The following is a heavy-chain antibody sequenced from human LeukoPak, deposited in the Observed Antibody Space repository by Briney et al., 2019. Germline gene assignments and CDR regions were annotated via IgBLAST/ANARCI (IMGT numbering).Heavy chain of an antibody. Sequence: SETLSLTCTVSGGSISSGGYYWSWIRQPPGKGLEWIGYIYHSGSTNYNPSLKSRVTISVDTSKNQFSLKLSSVTAADTAVYYCARYQAIAVAGLQRWTVNYYGMDVWGQGTTVTVSS. V-gene: IGHV4-61*08. J-gene: IGHJ6*02. D-gene: IGHD6-19*01. CDR3: ARYQAIAVAGLQRWTVNYYGMDV. CDR2: IYHSGST. CDR1: GGSISSGGYY.